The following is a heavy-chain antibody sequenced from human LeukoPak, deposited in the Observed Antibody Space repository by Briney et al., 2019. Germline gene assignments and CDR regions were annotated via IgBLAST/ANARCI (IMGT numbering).Heavy chain of an antibody. CDR2: ISYDGSNK. V-gene: IGHV3-30-3*01. Sequence: GGSLRLSCAASGFTFSSYAMHWVRQAPGKGLEWVAVISYDGSNKYYADSVKGRFTISRDNSKNTLYLQMNSLRAEDTAVYYCAKDVWQQLAIVDYWGQGTLVTVSS. CDR3: AKDVWQQLAIVDY. D-gene: IGHD6-13*01. CDR1: GFTFSSYA. J-gene: IGHJ4*02.